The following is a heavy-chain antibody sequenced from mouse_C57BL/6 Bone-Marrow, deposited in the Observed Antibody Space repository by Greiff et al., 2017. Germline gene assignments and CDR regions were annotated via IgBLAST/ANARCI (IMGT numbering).Heavy chain of an antibody. D-gene: IGHD3-3*01. J-gene: IGHJ3*01. Sequence: EVKLVESGGGLVQPKGSLKLSCAASGFSFNTYAMNWVRQAPGKGLEWVARIRSKSNNYATYYADSVKDRFTISRDDSESMLYLQMNNLKTEDTAMYYCVRGQPAFAYWGQGTLVTVSA. CDR3: VRGQPAFAY. CDR1: GFSFNTYA. CDR2: IRSKSNNYAT. V-gene: IGHV10-1*01.